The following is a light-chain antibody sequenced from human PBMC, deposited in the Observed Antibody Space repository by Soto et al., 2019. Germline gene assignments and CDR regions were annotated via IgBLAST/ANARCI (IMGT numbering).Light chain of an antibody. V-gene: IGKV3-11*01. J-gene: IGKJ5*01. CDR1: QSVANY. CDR3: QQRARWVT. Sequence: EIVLTQSPVTLSLSPGERATLSCRASQSVANYLAWYQQRPGQAPRLLIYDASNRATGIPARFRGSGSGTDFTLTISSLEPEDSAVYYCQQRARWVTFGQGTRLEIK. CDR2: DAS.